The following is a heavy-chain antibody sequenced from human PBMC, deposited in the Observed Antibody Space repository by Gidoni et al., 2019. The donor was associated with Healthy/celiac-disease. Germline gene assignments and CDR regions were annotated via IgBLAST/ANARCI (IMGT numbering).Heavy chain of an antibody. V-gene: IGHV4-61*02. CDR3: ARVPGGAFDI. J-gene: IGHJ3*02. D-gene: IGHD1-26*01. Sequence: QVQLQESGPGLVKPSQTLSLTCTASGGSISSGSYYWSWIRQPAGKGLEWFGRIYTSGSTNYNPSLKSRVTISVDTSKNQFSLKLSSVTAADTAVYYCARVPGGAFDIWGQGTMVTVSS. CDR1: GGSISSGSYY. CDR2: IYTSGST.